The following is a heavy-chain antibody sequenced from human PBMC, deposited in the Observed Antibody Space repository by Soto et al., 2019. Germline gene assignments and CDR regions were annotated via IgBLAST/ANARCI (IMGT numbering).Heavy chain of an antibody. CDR1: GYPFTKFG. Sequence: QPPLVQSGVELKKPGASVRVSCKASGYPFTKFGINWVRQAPGQGLEWMGWISGHSGGTKYGPKFRDRLTIVTDTSSKTAYMELRSLKSDDTAVYYCAKDGGHGARTYICGMDVWGQGTRVTVSS. CDR3: AKDGGHGARTYICGMDV. CDR2: ISGHSGGT. D-gene: IGHD1-1*01. J-gene: IGHJ6*02. V-gene: IGHV1-18*01.